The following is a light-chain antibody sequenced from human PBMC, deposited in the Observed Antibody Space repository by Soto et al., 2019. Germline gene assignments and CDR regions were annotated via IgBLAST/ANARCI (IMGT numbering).Light chain of an antibody. CDR1: QSVSSSS. V-gene: IGKV3-20*01. Sequence: EIVLTQSPGTLSLSPGERATLSCRASQSVSSSSLAWYQQKPGQAPRLLIYGASSRATGIPDRLSGSGSGTDFTLTISRLEPEDFAVYYCQQYGSSPPWTFGQGTKVDIK. CDR2: GAS. CDR3: QQYGSSPPWT. J-gene: IGKJ1*01.